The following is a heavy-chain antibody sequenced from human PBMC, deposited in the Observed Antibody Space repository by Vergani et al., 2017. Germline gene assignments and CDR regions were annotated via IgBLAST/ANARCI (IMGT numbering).Heavy chain of an antibody. Sequence: QLHLQESGPGLVKPSETLSLTCTVSGGPITCSRYYWGWIRQPPGKGLEWIGNIYHSGGAYYNLSLKGRVTISVDTSKNQFSLEVTSVTAADTAVYYCARDTDYGSGSYSPLNGMYVWGQGTTVTVYS. CDR2: IYHSGGA. D-gene: IGHD3-10*01. J-gene: IGHJ6*02. CDR1: GGPITCSRYY. CDR3: ARDTDYGSGSYSPLNGMYV. V-gene: IGHV4-39*02.